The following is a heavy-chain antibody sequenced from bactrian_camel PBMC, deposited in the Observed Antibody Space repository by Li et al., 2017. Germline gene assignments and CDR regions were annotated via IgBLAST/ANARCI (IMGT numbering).Heavy chain of an antibody. D-gene: IGHD2*01. Sequence: VQLVESGGGSVRAGGSLRLSCAASKYTRCSVVMAWFRQAPGKGLEWVSAIYSGSGTTYYADSVKGRFTISRDNAKNTLYLQLSSLKPEDTADYYCAADCPTGQYADTKAYKDWGQGTQVTVS. CDR1: KYTRCSVV. CDR2: IYSGSGTT. CDR3: AADCPTGQYADTKAYKD. V-gene: IGHV3S40*01. J-gene: IGHJ4*01.